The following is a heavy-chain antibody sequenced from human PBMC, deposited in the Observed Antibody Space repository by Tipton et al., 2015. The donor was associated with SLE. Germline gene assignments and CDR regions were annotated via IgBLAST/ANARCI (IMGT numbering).Heavy chain of an antibody. Sequence: QLVQSGAEVKKPGESLKISCKASGYTFTSYDINWVRQATGQGLEWMGWMNPNSGNTGYAQKFQGRVTMTRNTSISTAYMELSSLRSEDTAVYYCARGGDGYNSIYYYYYMDVWGKGTTVTVSS. V-gene: IGHV1-8*02. CDR3: ARGGDGYNSIYYYYYMDV. J-gene: IGHJ6*03. CDR1: GYTFTSYD. D-gene: IGHD5-24*01. CDR2: MNPNSGNT.